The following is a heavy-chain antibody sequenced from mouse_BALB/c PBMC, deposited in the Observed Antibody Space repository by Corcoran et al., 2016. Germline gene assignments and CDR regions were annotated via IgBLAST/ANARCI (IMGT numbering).Heavy chain of an antibody. Sequence: QIQLVQSGPELKKPGETVKISCKASGYTFTNYRMNWVKQASGKGLKWMGWINTYTGETTYADDFKGRFAFSLETSASTAYLQINNLKNEDTATYFCASSLTGTRAMDYWGQGTSVTVSS. D-gene: IGHD4-1*01. CDR2: INTYTGET. CDR1: GYTFTNYR. J-gene: IGHJ4*01. CDR3: ASSLTGTRAMDY. V-gene: IGHV9-3-1*01.